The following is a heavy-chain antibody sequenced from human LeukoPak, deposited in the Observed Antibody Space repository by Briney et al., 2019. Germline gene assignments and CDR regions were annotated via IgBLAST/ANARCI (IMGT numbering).Heavy chain of an antibody. CDR1: GYSISSGYY. CDR3: VRDASNYYDSTGYYQIDY. D-gene: IGHD3-22*01. Sequence: SETLSLTCTVSGYSISSGYYWGWIRQPPGKGLEWIGIIYHSGSTYYSPSLKNRVTISVDTSKNQFSLKLSSVTAADTAVYYCVRDASNYYDSTGYYQIDYWGQGTLVTVSS. J-gene: IGHJ4*02. CDR2: IYHSGST. V-gene: IGHV4-38-2*02.